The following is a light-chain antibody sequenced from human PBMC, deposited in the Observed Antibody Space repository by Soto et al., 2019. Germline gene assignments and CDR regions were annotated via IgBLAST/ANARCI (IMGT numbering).Light chain of an antibody. CDR2: GAS. CDR1: QSVRSTF. CDR3: HHYGTSWT. V-gene: IGKV3-20*01. Sequence: EVGLTQSPPNQSMTPGERGTLTCRASQSVRSTFLAWYQQKPGQAPRLLISGASSRATGIPDRFSGSGSGTDFTLTISRLEPEDFAVYYCHHYGTSWTFGQGTKVDIK. J-gene: IGKJ1*01.